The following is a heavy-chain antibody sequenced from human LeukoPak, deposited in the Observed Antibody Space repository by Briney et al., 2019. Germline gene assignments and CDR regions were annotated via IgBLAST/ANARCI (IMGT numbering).Heavy chain of an antibody. CDR3: TTTLSSWWRAFDY. CDR1: GFTFSNAW. J-gene: IGHJ4*02. D-gene: IGHD6-13*01. CDR2: IKSKTDGGTT. Sequence: GGSLRLSCAASGFTFSNAWMSWVRQAPGKGLEWVGRIKSKTDGGTTDYAAPVKGRFTISRDDSKNTLYLQMNSLKTEDTAVYYCTTTLSSWWRAFDYWGQGTLVTVSS. V-gene: IGHV3-15*01.